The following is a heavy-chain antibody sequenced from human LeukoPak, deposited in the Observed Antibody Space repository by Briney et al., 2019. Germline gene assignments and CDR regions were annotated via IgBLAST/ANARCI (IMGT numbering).Heavy chain of an antibody. CDR2: ITGSGSSI. Sequence: GGSLRLSCAASGFTFTNYGMTWVRQAPGKGLEWVSYITGSGSSIYYADSVKGRFTVSRDNAKNSLYLQMNSLRAEDTAVYYCARDLRGDVWGQGTTVTVSS. V-gene: IGHV3-48*04. J-gene: IGHJ6*02. CDR1: GFTFTNYG. CDR3: ARDLRGDV.